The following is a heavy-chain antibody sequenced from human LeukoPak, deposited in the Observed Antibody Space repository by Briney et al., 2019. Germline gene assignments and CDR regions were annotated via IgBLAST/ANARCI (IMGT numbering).Heavy chain of an antibody. CDR3: AKDMGSG. Sequence: SETLSLTCTVSGGSISSSSYYWGWIRQPPGKGLEWIGSIYYSGSTYYNPSLKSRVTISVDTSKNQFSLKLSSVTAADTALYYCAKDMGSGWGEGTLVTVSS. V-gene: IGHV4-39*07. J-gene: IGHJ4*02. CDR1: GGSISSSSYY. CDR2: IYYSGST. D-gene: IGHD6-19*01.